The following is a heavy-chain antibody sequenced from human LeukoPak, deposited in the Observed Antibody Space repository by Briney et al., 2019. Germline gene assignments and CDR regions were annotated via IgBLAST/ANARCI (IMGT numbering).Heavy chain of an antibody. J-gene: IGHJ3*02. CDR2: IYYSGST. Sequence: PETLSLTCTVSGGSISSYYWSWIRQPPGKGLEWIGYIYYSGSTNYNPSLKSRVTISVDTSKNQFSLKLSSVIAADTAVYYCARNGGKWELKGAFDIWGQGTMVTVSS. V-gene: IGHV4-59*01. CDR3: ARNGGKWELKGAFDI. CDR1: GGSISSYY. D-gene: IGHD1-26*01.